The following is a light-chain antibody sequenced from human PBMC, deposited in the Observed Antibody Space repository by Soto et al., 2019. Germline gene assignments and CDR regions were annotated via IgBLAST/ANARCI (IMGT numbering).Light chain of an antibody. CDR3: QQSYSTPYT. CDR1: QTISSY. J-gene: IGKJ2*01. V-gene: IGKV1-39*01. CDR2: AAS. Sequence: IQMTQSPSSLSASVGDRVTITCRTSQTISSYLNWYQQKPGKAPKFLIYAASRLQNGVPSRFSGSGSGTDFTLIISSLQPEDFATYYCQQSYSTPYTFGQGTKLEMK.